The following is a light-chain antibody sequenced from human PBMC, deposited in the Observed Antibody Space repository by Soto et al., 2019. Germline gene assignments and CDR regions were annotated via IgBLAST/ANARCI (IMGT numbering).Light chain of an antibody. CDR2: DAS. J-gene: IGKJ3*01. CDR1: QSVSCY. Sequence: EIVLTQSPATLSLSPGERATLSCRASQSVSCYLACYQQKPGQAPRLLYYDASNRATGNPASFSGSGSVTDLALPISSLGPDDFAGYYCQQRSDWPLLFTFGPRTKVHI. CDR3: QQRSDWPLLFT. V-gene: IGKV3-11*01.